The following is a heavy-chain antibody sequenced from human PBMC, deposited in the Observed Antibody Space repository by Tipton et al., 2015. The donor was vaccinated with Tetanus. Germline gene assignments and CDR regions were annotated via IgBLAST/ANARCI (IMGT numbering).Heavy chain of an antibody. D-gene: IGHD6-13*01. CDR2: ISGSGGST. V-gene: IGHV3-23*01. J-gene: IGHJ4*02. CDR1: GFTFSRNP. CDR3: ARHPGSSSQPWNDY. Sequence: SLRLSCAASGFTFSRNPMTWVRQAPGKGLEWVSGISGSGGSTYYADSVKGRFTVSRDNSKNTLYLQMNSLRAEDTAVYYCARHPGSSSQPWNDYWGQGTLVTVSS.